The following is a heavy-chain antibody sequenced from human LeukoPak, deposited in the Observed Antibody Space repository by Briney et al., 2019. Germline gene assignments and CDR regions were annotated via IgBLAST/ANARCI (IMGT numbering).Heavy chain of an antibody. CDR3: ARDRGYSSSVDP. J-gene: IGHJ5*02. D-gene: IGHD6-13*01. Sequence: SETLSLTCTVSGGSISSGGYYWSWIRQPPGKGLEWIGYIYYSGSTNYNPSLKSRVTISVDTSKNQFSLKLSSVTAADTAVYYCARDRGYSSSVDPWGQGTLVTVSS. CDR2: IYYSGST. V-gene: IGHV4-61*08. CDR1: GGSISSGGYY.